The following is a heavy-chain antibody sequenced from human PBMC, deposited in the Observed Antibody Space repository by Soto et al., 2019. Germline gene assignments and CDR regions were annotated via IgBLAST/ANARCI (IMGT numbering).Heavy chain of an antibody. V-gene: IGHV1-18*01. Sequence: ASVKVSCKASGYTFTSYCISWVQQAPGQGLEWMGWISACNGNTNYAQKLQGRVTMTTDTSTSTAYMELRSLRSDDTAVYYCARHSAGSHYYYYYGMDVWGQGTTVTVSS. CDR1: GYTFTSYC. J-gene: IGHJ6*02. CDR2: ISACNGNT. CDR3: ARHSAGSHYYYYYGMDV.